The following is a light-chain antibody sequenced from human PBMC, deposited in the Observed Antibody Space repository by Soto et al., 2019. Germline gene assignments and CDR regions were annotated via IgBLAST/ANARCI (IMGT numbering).Light chain of an antibody. Sequence: DIQMTQSPSTLSGSVGDRVTITCRASQTISSWLAWYQQKPGKAPKLRIYKASTVKSGVPSRFSGSGSGTEFTLTISSLQPDDFATYYCQHYNSYSEAFGQGTKVDLK. J-gene: IGKJ1*01. V-gene: IGKV1-5*03. CDR1: QTISSW. CDR2: KAS. CDR3: QHYNSYSEA.